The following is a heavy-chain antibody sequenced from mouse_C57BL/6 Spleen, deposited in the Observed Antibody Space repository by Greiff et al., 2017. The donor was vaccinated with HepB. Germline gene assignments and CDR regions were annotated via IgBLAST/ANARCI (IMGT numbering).Heavy chain of an antibody. D-gene: IGHD3-2*02. CDR3: ARGTAQAGDFDY. CDR2: IYPGDGDT. CDR1: GYAFSSSW. V-gene: IGHV1-82*01. Sequence: QVQLKESGAELVKPGASVKISCKASGYAFSSSWMNWVKQRPGKGLEWIGRIYPGDGDTNYNGKFKGKATLTADKSSSTAYMQHSSLTSEDSAVYFCARGTAQAGDFDYWGQGTTLTVSS. J-gene: IGHJ2*01.